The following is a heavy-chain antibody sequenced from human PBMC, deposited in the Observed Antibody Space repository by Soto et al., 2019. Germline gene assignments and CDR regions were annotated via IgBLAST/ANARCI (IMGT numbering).Heavy chain of an antibody. CDR3: ARVCLSGGSCYSDENDY. Sequence: PSETLSLTCTVSGGSSSSGDYYWSWIRQPPGKGLEWIGYIYYSGSTYYNPSLKSRVTISVDTSKNQFSLKLSSGTAADTAVYYCARVCLSGGSCYSDENDYWGQGTLVTVSS. CDR2: IYYSGST. CDR1: GGSSSSGDYY. J-gene: IGHJ4*02. D-gene: IGHD2-15*01. V-gene: IGHV4-30-4*01.